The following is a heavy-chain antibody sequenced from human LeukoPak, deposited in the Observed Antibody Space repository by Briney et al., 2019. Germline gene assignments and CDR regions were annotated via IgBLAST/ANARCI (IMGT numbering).Heavy chain of an antibody. CDR3: AREALAYCGGDCSGY. J-gene: IGHJ4*02. Sequence: GGSLRLSCAASGFTFRTYNMNWVRQVPGRGLEWVSYITSGGTTIYYADSVKGRFTISRDNAKNSLYLQMNSLRAEDTAVYYCAREALAYCGGDCSGYWGQGTLVTVSS. CDR2: ITSGGTTI. D-gene: IGHD2-21*01. V-gene: IGHV3-48*01. CDR1: GFTFRTYN.